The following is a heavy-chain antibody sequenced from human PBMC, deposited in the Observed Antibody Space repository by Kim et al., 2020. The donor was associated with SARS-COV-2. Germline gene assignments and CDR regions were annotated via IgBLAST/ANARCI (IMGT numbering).Heavy chain of an antibody. J-gene: IGHJ4*02. CDR1: GGSITSGAYY. V-gene: IGHV4-31*03. CDR2: VHYSGRT. Sequence: SETLSLTCTVSGGSITSGAYYWNWIRQHPGRGLDWLGSVHYSGRTDYNPSLTSRVTISIDTSKNQFSLKLGSVTDADTAVYYCARGPMSVAGATTTRFDFWGQGTLVTVSS. D-gene: IGHD6-19*01. CDR3: ARGPMSVAGATTTRFDF.